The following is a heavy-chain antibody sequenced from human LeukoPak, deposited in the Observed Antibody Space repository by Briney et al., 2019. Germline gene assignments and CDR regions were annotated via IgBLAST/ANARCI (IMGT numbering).Heavy chain of an antibody. CDR1: GYTFTGYY. CDR2: INPNTGDT. J-gene: IGHJ4*02. D-gene: IGHD2-21*01. CDR3: AVAPGDY. V-gene: IGHV1-2*02. Sequence: ASVRVSCKASGYTFTGYYMHWVRQAPGQGLEWMGWINPNTGDTHYAQKFQGRVTLTRDTSITTVYMELSRLTSDDTAIFYCAVAPGDYWGQGTLVTVSS.